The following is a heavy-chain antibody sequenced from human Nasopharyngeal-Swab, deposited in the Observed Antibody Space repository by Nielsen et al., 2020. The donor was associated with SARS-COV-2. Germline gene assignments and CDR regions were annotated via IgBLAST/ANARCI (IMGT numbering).Heavy chain of an antibody. CDR3: ARGGEYSYGFHTRRSYYMDV. V-gene: IGHV1-46*01. J-gene: IGHJ6*03. D-gene: IGHD5-18*01. Sequence: ASVKVSCTASGYNFTSYYMHWVRQAPGQGLEWMGIINPSGGSTSYAQKFQGRVTMTRDTSKSTVYMELSSLRSEDTAVYYCARGGEYSYGFHTRRSYYMDVWGKGTTVTVSS. CDR1: GYNFTSYY. CDR2: INPSGGST.